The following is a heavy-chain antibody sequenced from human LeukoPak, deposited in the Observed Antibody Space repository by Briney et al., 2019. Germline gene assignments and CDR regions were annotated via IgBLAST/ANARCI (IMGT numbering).Heavy chain of an antibody. CDR1: VYSLRDLS. CDR2: FDPEDGET. CDR3: ATGRVAAAGSVFGY. V-gene: IGHV1-24*01. D-gene: IGHD6-13*01. Sequence: ASVKVSCKISVYSLRDLSLHWVRQAPGKGLEWMGGFDPEDGETIYAQKFQGRVTMTEDTSTDTAYMELSSLRSEDTAVYYCATGRVAAAGSVFGYWGQGTLVTVSS. J-gene: IGHJ4*02.